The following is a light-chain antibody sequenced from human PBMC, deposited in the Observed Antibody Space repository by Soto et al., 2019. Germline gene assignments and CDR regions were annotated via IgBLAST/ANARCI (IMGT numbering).Light chain of an antibody. CDR2: EVS. Sequence: QSALTQPPSASGSPGQSVTISCTGISSDVGGYNYVSWYQQHPGRAPKLMIYEVSKRPSGVPDRFSGSKSGNTASLTVSGLQAEDEADYYCSSYAGANNLVVGGGTKVTVL. J-gene: IGLJ2*01. V-gene: IGLV2-8*01. CDR1: SSDVGGYNY. CDR3: SSYAGANNLV.